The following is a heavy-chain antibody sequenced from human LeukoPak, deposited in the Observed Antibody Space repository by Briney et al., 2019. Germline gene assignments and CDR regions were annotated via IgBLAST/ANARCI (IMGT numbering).Heavy chain of an antibody. CDR1: GFTFDDYA. Sequence: GRSLRLSSVASGFTFDDYAMHWVRQAPGKGLEWVSGISWNSGSIGYADSVKGRFTISRDNAKNSLYLQMNSLRAGDTALYYCAKDLHIVVVGGAFDIWGQGTMVTVSS. D-gene: IGHD2-21*01. CDR2: ISWNSGSI. CDR3: AKDLHIVVVGGAFDI. V-gene: IGHV3-9*01. J-gene: IGHJ3*02.